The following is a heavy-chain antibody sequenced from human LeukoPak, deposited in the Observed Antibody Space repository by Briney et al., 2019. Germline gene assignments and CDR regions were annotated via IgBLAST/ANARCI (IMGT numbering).Heavy chain of an antibody. Sequence: ASVKVSCKASGGTSSSYAISWVRQAPGQGLEWMGGIIPIFGTANYAQKFQGRVTITADESTSTAYTELSSLRSEDTAVYYCASLEGGYETRYYYYMDVWGKGTTVTVSS. J-gene: IGHJ6*03. D-gene: IGHD5-12*01. CDR3: ASLEGGYETRYYYYMDV. V-gene: IGHV1-69*01. CDR2: IIPIFGTA. CDR1: GGTSSSYA.